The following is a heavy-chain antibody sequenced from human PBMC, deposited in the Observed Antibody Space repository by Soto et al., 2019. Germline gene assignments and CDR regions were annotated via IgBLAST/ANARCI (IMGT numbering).Heavy chain of an antibody. CDR2: IVVGSGNT. CDR3: AAGRYYYDSSGYYQDGMDV. J-gene: IGHJ6*02. CDR1: GFTFTSSA. D-gene: IGHD3-22*01. Sequence: SVKVSCKASGFTFTSSAVQWVRQARGQRLEWIGWIVVGSGNTNYAQKFQERVTITRDMSTSTACMELSSLRSEDTAVYYCAAGRYYYDSSGYYQDGMDVWGQGTKVTVSS. V-gene: IGHV1-58*01.